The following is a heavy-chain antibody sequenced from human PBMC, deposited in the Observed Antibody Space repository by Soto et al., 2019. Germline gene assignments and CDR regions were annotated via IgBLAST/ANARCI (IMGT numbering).Heavy chain of an antibody. Sequence: GASVKVSCKASGYTFTSYGISWVRQAPGQGLEWMGWIIAYNGTANYAQKLQGRVTMTTDASTSTAYMELSSLRSEDTAVYYCARVSGYYDSSGYYPMDYWGQGTLVTVSS. V-gene: IGHV1-18*01. D-gene: IGHD3-22*01. CDR3: ARVSGYYDSSGYYPMDY. CDR1: GYTFTSYG. J-gene: IGHJ4*02. CDR2: IIAYNGTA.